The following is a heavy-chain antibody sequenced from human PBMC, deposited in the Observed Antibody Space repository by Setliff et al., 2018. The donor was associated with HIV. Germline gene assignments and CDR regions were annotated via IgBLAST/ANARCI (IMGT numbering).Heavy chain of an antibody. Sequence: SVKVSCKASGGTFNSYAIKWVRQAPGQGLECMGEIIPIYGTPNYAQRFQGRVTITADESTTTAYMELSSLTSEDTAIYYCARLGVGYSTSWEHHFDFWGQGTLVTVSS. D-gene: IGHD6-6*01. J-gene: IGHJ4*02. CDR2: IIPIYGTP. V-gene: IGHV1-69*13. CDR1: GGTFNSYA. CDR3: ARLGVGYSTSWEHHFDF.